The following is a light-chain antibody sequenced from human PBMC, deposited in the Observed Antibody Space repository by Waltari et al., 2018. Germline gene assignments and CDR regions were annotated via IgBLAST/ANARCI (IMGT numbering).Light chain of an antibody. Sequence: QTVVTQEPSLSVSPGGTVTLTCSLSSGSVSSTSYATWYQQTPGQAPRTLVYKANFRSSGVPDRFSGSVLGNKAALTITGAQADDDSDYYCSLYMGSGVWVFGGGTKLTVL. CDR2: KAN. V-gene: IGLV8-61*01. CDR3: SLYMGSGVWV. CDR1: SGSVSSTSY. J-gene: IGLJ3*02.